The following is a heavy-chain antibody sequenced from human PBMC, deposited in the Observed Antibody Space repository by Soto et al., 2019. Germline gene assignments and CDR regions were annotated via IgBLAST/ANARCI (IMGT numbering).Heavy chain of an antibody. J-gene: IGHJ5*02. Sequence: SETLSLTCTVSGGSISSSYWSWIRQPPGKGLEWIGYIYDSGSTYYNSSLKSRVTMSVDTSKNQFSLKLSSVTAADTAVYYCARDQSQRITMVRGYWFDPWGQGTLVTVS. CDR1: GGSISSSY. V-gene: IGHV4-59*12. CDR3: ARDQSQRITMVRGYWFDP. CDR2: IYDSGST. D-gene: IGHD3-10*01.